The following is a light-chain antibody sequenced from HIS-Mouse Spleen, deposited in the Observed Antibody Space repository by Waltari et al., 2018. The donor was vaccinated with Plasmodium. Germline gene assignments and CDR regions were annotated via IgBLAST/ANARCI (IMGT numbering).Light chain of an antibody. CDR3: CSYAGSSTFVV. J-gene: IGLJ2*01. V-gene: IGLV2-23*03. Sequence: QSALTQPAPVSGSPGPSIPISCTGTSSAVGLYNLVSWYQQHPGKAPKLMIYEGSKRPSGVSNRFSGSKSGNTASLTISGLQAEDEADYYCCSYAGSSTFVVFGGGTKLTVL. CDR1: SSAVGLYNL. CDR2: EGS.